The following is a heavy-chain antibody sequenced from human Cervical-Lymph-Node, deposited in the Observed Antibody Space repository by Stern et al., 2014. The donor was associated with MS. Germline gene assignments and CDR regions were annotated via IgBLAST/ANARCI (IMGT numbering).Heavy chain of an antibody. CDR2: IVPLFGPT. Sequence: QVQLVQSGAEVKKPGSSVKVSCKASGGTFINHVYTWVRQAPGQGLEWMGGIVPLFGPTNYEQKFQGRVKITEDASTRPTFMELPSLRSEDTAVYYCARGVEFGYYYYYAMDVWGQGTTVVVSS. D-gene: IGHD3-10*01. CDR1: GGTFINHV. CDR3: ARGVEFGYYYYYAMDV. J-gene: IGHJ6*02. V-gene: IGHV1-69*01.